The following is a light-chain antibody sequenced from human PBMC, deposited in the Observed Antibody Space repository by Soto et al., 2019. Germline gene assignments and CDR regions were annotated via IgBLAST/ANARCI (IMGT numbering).Light chain of an antibody. Sequence: EIVMTQSPATLSVSPGERATLSCRASQSVSSNLAWYQQKPGQAPRLLIYGASTRATGIPARFSGSGSGTEFTLTISSLQSEDFAVYYCQQYNNWPPEYTFGQGTKVDSK. CDR1: QSVSSN. CDR2: GAS. CDR3: QQYNNWPPEYT. J-gene: IGKJ2*01. V-gene: IGKV3-15*01.